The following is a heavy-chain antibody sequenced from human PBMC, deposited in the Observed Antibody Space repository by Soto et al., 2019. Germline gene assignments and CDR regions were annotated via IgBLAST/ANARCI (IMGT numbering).Heavy chain of an antibody. Sequence: EVQLLESGGGLVQPGGSLRLSCAASGFSFSSYAMSWVRQAPGTGLEWVSAVTSGGNAYYADSVKGRFTISRDNSKNTLYLQMNSLRAEDTAVYYCAKEGGRRIVVVVDIDYWGQGTLVTVSS. CDR2: VTSGGNA. CDR3: AKEGGRRIVVVVDIDY. D-gene: IGHD2-15*01. V-gene: IGHV3-23*01. J-gene: IGHJ4*02. CDR1: GFSFSSYA.